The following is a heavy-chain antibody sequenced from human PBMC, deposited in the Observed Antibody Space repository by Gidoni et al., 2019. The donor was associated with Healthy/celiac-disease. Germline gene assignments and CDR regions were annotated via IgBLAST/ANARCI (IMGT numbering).Heavy chain of an antibody. J-gene: IGHJ4*02. D-gene: IGHD2-2*01. Sequence: HVQLVQSGAEVKKPGSPVKVSCQASCGPFSSYAISWVRQSPGQGLEWMGGIIPIFGTANYAQKFQGRVTITADESTSTAYMELSSLRSEDTAVYYCARDLVDCSSTSCPIDNWGQGTLVTVSS. CDR3: ARDLVDCSSTSCPIDN. CDR1: CGPFSSYA. V-gene: IGHV1-69*01. CDR2: IIPIFGTA.